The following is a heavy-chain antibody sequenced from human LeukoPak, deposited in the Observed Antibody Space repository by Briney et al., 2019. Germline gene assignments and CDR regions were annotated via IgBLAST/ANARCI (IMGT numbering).Heavy chain of an antibody. Sequence: SVKVSCKASGGTFSSYAISWVRQAPGQGLEWMGGIIPIFGTANYAQKFQGRVTITADESTSTAYMELSCLRSEDTAVYYCARVLTPSGYYGYYYYYMDVWGKGTTVTVSS. J-gene: IGHJ6*03. CDR1: GGTFSSYA. CDR2: IIPIFGTA. V-gene: IGHV1-69*01. D-gene: IGHD3-22*01. CDR3: ARVLTPSGYYGYYYYYMDV.